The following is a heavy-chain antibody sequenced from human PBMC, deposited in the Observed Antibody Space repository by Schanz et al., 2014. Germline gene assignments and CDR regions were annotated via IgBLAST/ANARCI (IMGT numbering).Heavy chain of an antibody. V-gene: IGHV3-23*01. CDR1: GLIFSNYV. CDR2: IGTSGGT. Sequence: EVQLLESGGGLVQPGGSLKLSCAASGLIFSNYVMSWVRQAPGKGLEWVSTIGTSGGTNYAESVKGRFTISRDNFKGALYLQMSSLRVEDTAVYFCVSQTGSPNYWGQGALVTVSS. CDR3: VSQTGSPNY. J-gene: IGHJ4*02. D-gene: IGHD6-13*01.